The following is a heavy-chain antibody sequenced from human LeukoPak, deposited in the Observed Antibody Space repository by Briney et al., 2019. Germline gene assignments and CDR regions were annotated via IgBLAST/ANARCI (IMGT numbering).Heavy chain of an antibody. Sequence: PGGSLRLSCAVSGFTFSSHAMSWVRQAPGKGLEWVSAISGSGGSTYYADSVKGRFTISRDNAKDSLYLQMNSLRTDDTAVYFCGRDPAWGAIDYWGQGTLVTVSS. CDR2: ISGSGGST. CDR3: GRDPAWGAIDY. D-gene: IGHD7-27*01. J-gene: IGHJ4*02. V-gene: IGHV3-23*01. CDR1: GFTFSSHA.